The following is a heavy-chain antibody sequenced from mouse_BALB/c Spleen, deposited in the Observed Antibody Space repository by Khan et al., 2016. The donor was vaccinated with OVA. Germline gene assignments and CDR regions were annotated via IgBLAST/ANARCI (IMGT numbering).Heavy chain of an antibody. J-gene: IGHJ2*01. CDR2: IYPGSGNI. D-gene: IGHD4-1*02. V-gene: IGHV1-77*01. Sequence: QVQLKQSGAELARPGASVKMSCKASGYTFTDHYITWVKQRTGQGLEWIGEIYPGSGNIYYNENFKGKATLTADKSSSTAYMHLSSLTSEDSAVYFGARVDTTSLDYWGQGTTLTVSS. CDR1: GYTFTDHY. CDR3: ARVDTTSLDY.